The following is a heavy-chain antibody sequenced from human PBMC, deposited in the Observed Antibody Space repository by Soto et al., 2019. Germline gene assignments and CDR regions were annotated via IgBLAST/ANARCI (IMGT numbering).Heavy chain of an antibody. CDR3: ARGPRYCSGGRCPFMWGAFDI. J-gene: IGHJ3*02. D-gene: IGHD2-15*01. V-gene: IGHV3-66*01. CDR2: IYKDFT. Sequence: EVQLVESGGGLVQPGGSLRLSCVASGFTVTDIYMNWVRQAPGKGLEWVSVIYKDFTDYADFVRGRFSVSTDTSKNSCSLQLENLSAEDTDVYCCARGPRYCSGGRCPFMWGAFDILVQGGMVTV. CDR1: GFTVTDIY.